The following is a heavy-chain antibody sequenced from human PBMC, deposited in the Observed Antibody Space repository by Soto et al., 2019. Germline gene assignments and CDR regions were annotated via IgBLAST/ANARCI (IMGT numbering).Heavy chain of an antibody. Sequence: PSDTLSLTCAVYGGSFSGYYWSWIRQPPGKGLEWIGEINHSGSTNYNPSLKSRVTISVDTSKNQFSLKLSSVTAADTAVYYCARVLPAPYYFDYWGQGAVVTVSS. CDR2: INHSGST. CDR3: ARVLPAPYYFDY. D-gene: IGHD3-10*01. J-gene: IGHJ4*02. CDR1: GGSFSGYY. V-gene: IGHV4-34*01.